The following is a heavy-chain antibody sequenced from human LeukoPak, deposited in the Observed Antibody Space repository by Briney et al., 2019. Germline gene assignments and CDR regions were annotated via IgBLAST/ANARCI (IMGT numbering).Heavy chain of an antibody. D-gene: IGHD6-19*01. CDR2: IYYSGST. Sequence: SVTLSLTCTVSGGSISSGDYYWSWIRQTPGKGLEWIGYIYYSGSTSYNPSLKSRVTISVDTSKNQFSLKLSSVTAADTAVYYCARDRWGSSGWYDDYWGQGTLVTVSS. CDR3: ARDRWGSSGWYDDY. CDR1: GGSISSGDYY. V-gene: IGHV4-30-4*08. J-gene: IGHJ4*02.